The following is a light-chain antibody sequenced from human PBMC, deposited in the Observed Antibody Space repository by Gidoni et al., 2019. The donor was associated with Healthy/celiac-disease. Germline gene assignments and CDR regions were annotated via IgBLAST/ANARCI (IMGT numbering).Light chain of an antibody. V-gene: IGKV1-33*01. CDR3: QQYDNVPRT. CDR1: QDISNY. Sequence: DIQMTQSPSSLSASVGDRVTITCQASQDISNYLNWYQQKAGKAPKLLIYDASNLETGVPSRFSGSGSGTDFTLTISSLQPEDIATYYCQQYDNVPRTFGGGTKVEIK. CDR2: DAS. J-gene: IGKJ4*01.